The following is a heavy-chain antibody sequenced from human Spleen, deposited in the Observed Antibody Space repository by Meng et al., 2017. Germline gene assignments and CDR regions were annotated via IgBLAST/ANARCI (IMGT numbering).Heavy chain of an antibody. CDR2: INPNSGGT. D-gene: IGHD3-10*01. J-gene: IGHJ6*02. Sequence: ASVKVSCKASGYTFTGYYMHWVRQAPGQGLEWMGRINPNSGGTNYAQKFQGRVTMTRDTSISTAYMELSRLRSDDTAVYYCARGPHIPSPPFVTMVRGATHYGMDVWGQGTTVTVSS. CDR1: GYTFTGYY. V-gene: IGHV1-2*06. CDR3: ARGPHIPSPPFVTMVRGATHYGMDV.